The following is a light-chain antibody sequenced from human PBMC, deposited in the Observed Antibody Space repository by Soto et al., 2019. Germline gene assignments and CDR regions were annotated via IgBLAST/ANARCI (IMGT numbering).Light chain of an antibody. CDR3: SSYAGSFYV. J-gene: IGLJ1*01. CDR2: EGS. Sequence: QSALTQPASVSGSPGQSITISCTGTSSDVGSYNLVSWYQQHPGKAPKLMIYEGSKRPSGVSNRFSGSKSGNTASLTISGLQAEDAADHYCSSYAGSFYVFGTGTKLTVL. CDR1: SSDVGSYNL. V-gene: IGLV2-23*01.